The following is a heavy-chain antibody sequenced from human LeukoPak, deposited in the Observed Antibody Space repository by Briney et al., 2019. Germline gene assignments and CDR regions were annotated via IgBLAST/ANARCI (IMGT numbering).Heavy chain of an antibody. CDR2: MNPNSGNT. D-gene: IGHD2-2*01. Sequence: GASVKVSCKASGYTFTSYDINWVRQATGQGLEWMGWMNPNSGNTGYAQKFQGRVTMTRNTSMSTAYMELSSLRSEDTAVYYCARAPIVVVPAARRRLNYFDYWGQGTLVTVSS. CDR1: GYTFTSYD. V-gene: IGHV1-8*01. CDR3: ARAPIVVVPAARRRLNYFDY. J-gene: IGHJ4*02.